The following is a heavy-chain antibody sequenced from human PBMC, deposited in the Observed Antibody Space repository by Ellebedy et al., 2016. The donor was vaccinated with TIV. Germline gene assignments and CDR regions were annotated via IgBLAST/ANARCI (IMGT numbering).Heavy chain of an antibody. CDR1: GFTFSTYG. CDR2: MWYGGSDK. D-gene: IGHD4-23*01. CDR3: ARDGGPTTVVTIIDY. V-gene: IGHV3-33*01. J-gene: IGHJ4*02. Sequence: PGGSLRLSCAVSGFTFSTYGIHWVRQAPGKGLEWVAIMWYGGSDKYYADSVKGRFTVSGDNSKNTLYLQMNSLRVEDTAVYYCARDGGPTTVVTIIDYWGQGTLVTVSS.